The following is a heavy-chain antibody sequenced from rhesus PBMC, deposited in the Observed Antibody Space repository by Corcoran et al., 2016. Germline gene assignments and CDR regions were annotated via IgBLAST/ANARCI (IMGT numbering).Heavy chain of an antibody. V-gene: IGHV4-169*02. Sequence: QLQLQESGPGLVKPSETLSVTCAVSGGSISSSYWSWIRQAPGKGLEWIRYIYGSGSSTNYNPSLKSRVTLSVDTSKNQLSLKLSSVTTADTAVYYCARDPDSSWYYFDYWGQGVLVTVSS. CDR2: IYGSGSST. J-gene: IGHJ4*01. CDR1: GGSISSSY. CDR3: ARDPDSSWYYFDY. D-gene: IGHD6-13*01.